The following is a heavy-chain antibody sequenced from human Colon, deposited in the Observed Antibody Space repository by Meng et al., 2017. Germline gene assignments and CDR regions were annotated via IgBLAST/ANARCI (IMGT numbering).Heavy chain of an antibody. J-gene: IGHJ5*02. V-gene: IGHV4-34*01. CDR3: VRSSGWVRTGFDP. CDR2: IDHSGST. CDR1: GGSFSGYY. D-gene: IGHD6-19*01. Sequence: QVQLQQWGAGLLKPSETLSLTCAVYGGSFSGYYWSWIRQPPGKGLEWIGEIDHSGSTNYNPSLKSRVTVSIDTSKSQFSLKLTSVTAADTAVYYCVRSSGWVRTGFDPWSQGTLVTVSS.